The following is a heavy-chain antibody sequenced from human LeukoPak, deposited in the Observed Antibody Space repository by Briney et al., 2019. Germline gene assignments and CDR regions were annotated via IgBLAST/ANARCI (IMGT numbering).Heavy chain of an antibody. Sequence: GGSLRLSCAASGFTFSNSWMSWVRQAPGKGLEWVATIKPDGSAQYYVDSVKGRFTISRDNAKNSMFLQINSLRAEDTAVYYCANGGTYSSGPWGQGTLVTVSS. CDR3: ANGGTYSSGP. CDR2: IKPDGSAQ. V-gene: IGHV3-7*01. D-gene: IGHD3-22*01. J-gene: IGHJ5*02. CDR1: GFTFSNSW.